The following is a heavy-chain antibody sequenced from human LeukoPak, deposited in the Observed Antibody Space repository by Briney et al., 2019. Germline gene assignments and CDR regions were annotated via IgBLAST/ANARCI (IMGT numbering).Heavy chain of an antibody. CDR2: IYYSGST. D-gene: IGHD4-23*01. CDR3: ARGNSDGHWFDP. Sequence: SRTLSLTCTVSGGSISSGGYYWSWIRQHPGKGLEWIGYIYYSGSTYYNPSLKSRVTMSVDTSKNQFSLKLSSVTAADTAVYYCARGNSDGHWFDPWGQGTLVTVSS. V-gene: IGHV4-31*03. J-gene: IGHJ5*02. CDR1: GGSISSGGYY.